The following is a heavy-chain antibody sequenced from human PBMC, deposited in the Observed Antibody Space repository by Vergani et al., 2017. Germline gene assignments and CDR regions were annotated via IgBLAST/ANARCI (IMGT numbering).Heavy chain of an antibody. V-gene: IGHV4-61*02. CDR3: ASVGHLVAMTGEEPSLYH. CDR2: IHTSGST. J-gene: IGHJ2*01. D-gene: IGHD2-21*02. Sequence: QVQLQESGPGLVKPSQTLSLTCTVSGGSINSHNYYWSWIRQPAGKGLEWIGRIHTSGSTNYNPSLKSRVTMSEDTSKNQFSLNLPSVTAADTAVYFCASVGHLVAMTGEEPSLYHWGRGTMVTAFS. CDR1: GGSINSHNYY.